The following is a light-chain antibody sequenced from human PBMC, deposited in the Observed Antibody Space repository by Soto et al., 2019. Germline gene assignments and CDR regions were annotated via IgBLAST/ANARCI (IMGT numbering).Light chain of an antibody. J-gene: IGLJ2*01. CDR1: SRDVGGYKY. V-gene: IGLV2-11*01. CDR3: CSYAGSYTHVV. CDR2: DVT. Sequence: QSALTQPRSVSGSPGQSVTISCSGTSRDVGGYKYVSWYQQHPGKAPKLMIYDVTKRPSGVPDRFSGSKSGNTASLTISGLQAEDEADYYCCSYAGSYTHVVFGGGTKLTVL.